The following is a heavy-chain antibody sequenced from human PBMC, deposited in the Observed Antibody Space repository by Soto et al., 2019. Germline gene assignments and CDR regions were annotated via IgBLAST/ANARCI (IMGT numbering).Heavy chain of an antibody. CDR3: AREGEYYGSGSLNWFDP. CDR1: GGSISTYY. CDR2: IYYSGST. J-gene: IGHJ5*02. V-gene: IGHV4-59*12. Sequence: PSETLSLTCTVSGGSISTYYWSWIRQPPGKGLEWIGYIYYSGSTNYNPSLKSRVTISVDTSKNQFSLKLSSVTAADTAVYYCAREGEYYGSGSLNWFDPWGQGTLVTVSS. D-gene: IGHD3-10*01.